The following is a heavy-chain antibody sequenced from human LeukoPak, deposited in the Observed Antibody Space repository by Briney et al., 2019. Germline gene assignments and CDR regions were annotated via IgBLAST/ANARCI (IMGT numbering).Heavy chain of an antibody. J-gene: IGHJ4*02. D-gene: IGHD3-22*01. Sequence: PGGSLRLSCAASGFTFSSYWMSWVRQAPGKGLEWVANIKQDGSEKYYVDSVKGRFTISRDNAKDSLYLQMNSLRAEDTAVYYCALGVVITFFDYWGQGTLVTVSS. CDR3: ALGVVITFFDY. CDR1: GFTFSSYW. V-gene: IGHV3-7*01. CDR2: IKQDGSEK.